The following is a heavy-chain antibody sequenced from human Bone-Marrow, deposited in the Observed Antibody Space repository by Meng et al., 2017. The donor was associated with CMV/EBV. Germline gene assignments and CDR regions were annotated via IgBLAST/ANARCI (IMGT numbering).Heavy chain of an antibody. D-gene: IGHD6-19*01. CDR2: ISYDGSNK. J-gene: IGHJ5*02. CDR1: GFTFSSYA. V-gene: IGHV3-30*04. CDR3: ARDPNAVLAVAGTGGWFDP. Sequence: GESLKISCAASGFTFSSYAMHWVRQAPGKGLEWVAVISYDGSNKYYADSVKGRFTISRDNSKNTLYLQMNSLRAEDTAVYYCARDPNAVLAVAGTGGWFDPWGQGTRVTVSS.